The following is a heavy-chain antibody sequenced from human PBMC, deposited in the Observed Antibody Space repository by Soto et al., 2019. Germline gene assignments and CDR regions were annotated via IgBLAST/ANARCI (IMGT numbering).Heavy chain of an antibody. J-gene: IGHJ6*02. Sequence: EVQLVESGGGLVQPGGSLRLSCAASGFTVSSNYMSWVRQAPGKGLEWVSVIDSGGSTYYADSVKGRFTISRHNSKNTLYLQMNSLRAEDTAVYYCARSGHYYGSGSSGMDVWGQGTRVTVSS. CDR1: GFTVSSNY. CDR2: IDSGGST. CDR3: ARSGHYYGSGSSGMDV. D-gene: IGHD3-10*01. V-gene: IGHV3-53*04.